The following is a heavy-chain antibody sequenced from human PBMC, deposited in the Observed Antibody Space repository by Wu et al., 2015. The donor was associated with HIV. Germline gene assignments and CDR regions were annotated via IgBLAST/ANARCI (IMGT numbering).Heavy chain of an antibody. CDR3: ARDRARYCSSTSCYTVEMATISRTSYYFDY. Sequence: QVQLVQSGAEVKKPGASVKVSCKASGYTFTSYGISWVRQAPGQGLEWMGWISAYNGNTNYAQKLQGRVTMTTDTSTSTAYMELRSLRSDDTAVYYCARDRARYCSSTSCYTVEMATISRTSYYFDYWGQGTLVTVSS. J-gene: IGHJ4*02. V-gene: IGHV1-18*01. D-gene: IGHD2-2*02. CDR2: ISAYNGNT. CDR1: GYTFTSYG.